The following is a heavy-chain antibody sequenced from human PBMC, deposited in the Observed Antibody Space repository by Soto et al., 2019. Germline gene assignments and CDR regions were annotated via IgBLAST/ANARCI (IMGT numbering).Heavy chain of an antibody. V-gene: IGHV1-18*01. D-gene: IGHD6-19*01. CDR3: ARDQAPYSNGWYY. J-gene: IGHJ4*02. Sequence: QIYLVQSGAEVKKPGASVKVSCKASGYTFTSYGIIWVRQAPGQGLEWMGWINTKNGNTHYAQKLQGRVTMTTDTSTTTAYMELRSLRTDDTPVYFCARDQAPYSNGWYYWGQGTLVTVSS. CDR2: INTKNGNT. CDR1: GYTFTSYG.